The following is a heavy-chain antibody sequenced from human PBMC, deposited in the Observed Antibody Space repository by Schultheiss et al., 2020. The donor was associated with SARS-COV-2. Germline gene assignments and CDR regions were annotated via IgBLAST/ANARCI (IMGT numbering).Heavy chain of an antibody. V-gene: IGHV4-59*01. CDR2: IYYSGST. Sequence: SETLSLTCTVSGGSISSYYWSWIRQPPGKGLEWIGYIYYSGSTNYNASLKSRVTISVDTSNNQFSLRLTSVTAADTAVYYCAATRYCSGGNCYPGAFDIWGPGTMVTVSS. CDR3: AATRYCSGGNCYPGAFDI. J-gene: IGHJ3*02. D-gene: IGHD2-15*01. CDR1: GGSISSYY.